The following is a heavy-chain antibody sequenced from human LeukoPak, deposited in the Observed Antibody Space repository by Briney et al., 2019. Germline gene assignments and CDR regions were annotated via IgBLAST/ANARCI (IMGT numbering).Heavy chain of an antibody. CDR1: GGSFSGYY. V-gene: IGHV4-34*01. Sequence: PSETLSLTCAVYGGSFSGYYWSWIRQPPGKGLEWIGEINHSGSTNYNPSLKSRVTISVDTSKYQFSLKLSSVTAADTAVYYCARVRKCLHYYYYMDVWGKGTTVTVSS. J-gene: IGHJ6*03. D-gene: IGHD5/OR15-5a*01. CDR2: INHSGST. CDR3: ARVRKCLHYYYYMDV.